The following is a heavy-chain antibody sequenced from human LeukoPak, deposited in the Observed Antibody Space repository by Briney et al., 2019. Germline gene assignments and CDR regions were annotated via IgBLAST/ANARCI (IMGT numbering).Heavy chain of an antibody. Sequence: RSGGSLRLSCAASGFTYDDYGMSWVRQAPGKGLEWVSGITWNGGSTGYADSVKGRFTISRDNAKNSLYLQMNSLRAEDTALYHCAMTTVTTGAFDIWGQGTMVTVSS. CDR3: AMTTVTTGAFDI. D-gene: IGHD4-17*01. CDR2: ITWNGGST. J-gene: IGHJ3*02. V-gene: IGHV3-20*01. CDR1: GFTYDDYG.